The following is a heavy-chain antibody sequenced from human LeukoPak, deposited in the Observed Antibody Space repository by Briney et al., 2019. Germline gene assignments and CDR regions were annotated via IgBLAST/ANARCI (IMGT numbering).Heavy chain of an antibody. J-gene: IGHJ4*02. V-gene: IGHV1-18*01. CDR3: AREYGSGTYDY. CDR1: GYTFTSYG. CDR2: ISAYNGNT. D-gene: IGHD3-10*01. Sequence: ASVKVSCKASGYTFTSYGIIWERQAPGQGLEWMGWISAYNGNTNYAQKPQGRVTMTTDTSTSTAYMELRSLRSDDTAVYYCAREYGSGTYDYWGQGTLVTVSS.